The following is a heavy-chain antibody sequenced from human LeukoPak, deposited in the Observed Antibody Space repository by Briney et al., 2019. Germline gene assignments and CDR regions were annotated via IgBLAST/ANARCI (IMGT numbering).Heavy chain of an antibody. J-gene: IGHJ4*02. D-gene: IGHD3-22*01. CDR2: IHHSGIT. V-gene: IGHV4-39*07. Sequence: SETLSLTCTVSGGSISSSSYYWGWIRQPPGKGLEWIGSIHHSGITYYNPSLKSRVTISVGTSKNQFSLKLSSVTAADTAVYYCGRGGYYYDSSGVIWGQGTLVTVSS. CDR1: GGSISSSSYY. CDR3: GRGGYYYDSSGVI.